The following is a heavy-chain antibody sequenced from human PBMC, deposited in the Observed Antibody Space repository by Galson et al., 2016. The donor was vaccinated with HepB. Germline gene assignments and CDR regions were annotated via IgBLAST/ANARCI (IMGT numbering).Heavy chain of an antibody. Sequence: QSGAEVKKPGESLKISCKGSGYSFTSFWIAWVRQMPGKGLEWMGIIYPGDSDTRYSPSFQGQVTISADKSIDTAYLQWSSLRASDPATYYCARSLYYDFWSGQKGWFDPWGQGTLVTVSS. CDR3: ARSLYYDFWSGQKGWFDP. CDR1: GYSFTSFW. D-gene: IGHD3-3*01. V-gene: IGHV5-51*01. J-gene: IGHJ5*02. CDR2: IYPGDSDT.